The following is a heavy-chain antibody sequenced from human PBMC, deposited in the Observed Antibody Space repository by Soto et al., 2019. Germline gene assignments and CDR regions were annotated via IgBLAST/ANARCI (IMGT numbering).Heavy chain of an antibody. CDR2: ISYDGSNK. Sequence: SLRLSCAASGFTFSSYGMHWVRQAPGKGLEWVAVISYDGSNKYYADSVKGRFTISRDNSKNTLYLQMNSLRAEDTAVYYCAKQSSVAGIDYWGQGTLVTVSS. CDR3: AKQSSVAGIDY. CDR1: GFTFSSYG. D-gene: IGHD6-19*01. J-gene: IGHJ4*02. V-gene: IGHV3-30*18.